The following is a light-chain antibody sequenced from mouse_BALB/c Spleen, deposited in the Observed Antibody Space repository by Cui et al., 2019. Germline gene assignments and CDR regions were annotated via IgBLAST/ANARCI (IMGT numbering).Light chain of an antibody. Sequence: DILLTQSPAILSVSPGERVSFSCRASQSIGTSIHWYQQRTNGSPRLLIKYASESISGIPSRFSGSGSGTDFTLSINSVESEDIADYYCQQSNSWPTITFGAGTKLELK. J-gene: IGKJ5*01. CDR1: QSIGTS. V-gene: IGKV5-48*01. CDR2: YAS. CDR3: QQSNSWPTIT.